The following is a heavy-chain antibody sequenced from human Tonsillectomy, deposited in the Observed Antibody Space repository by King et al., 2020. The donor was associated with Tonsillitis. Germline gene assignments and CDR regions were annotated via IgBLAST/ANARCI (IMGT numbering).Heavy chain of an antibody. V-gene: IGHV3-23*04. Sequence: VQLVESGGGLVQPGESLRLSCAASGFPFSSYAMSWVRQAPGKGLELVSGISNIDDITYYTDSVKGRFTISRDISKNTLYLLMTSLRAEDTAIYYCAKRFGANSGAFDYWGQGTLVSVSS. CDR2: ISNIDDIT. J-gene: IGHJ4*02. D-gene: IGHD4/OR15-4a*01. CDR1: GFPFSSYA. CDR3: AKRFGANSGAFDY.